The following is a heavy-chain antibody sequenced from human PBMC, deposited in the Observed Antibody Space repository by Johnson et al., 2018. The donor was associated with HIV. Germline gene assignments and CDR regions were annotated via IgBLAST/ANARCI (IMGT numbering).Heavy chain of an antibody. CDR3: ATPGYSGIREPGFHI. CDR2: IKSKTDAGTT. V-gene: IGHV3-15*05. CDR1: GFTFSNAW. Sequence: VQLVESGGGLVKPGGSLRLSCAASGFTFSNAWMSWVRQAPGKGLEWVGRIKSKTDAGTTDYAAPVKGRFTISRDDSKKTLYLQMTSLKTDDTAVYYCATPGYSGIREPGFHIWGQGTMVTVAS. D-gene: IGHD5-12*01. J-gene: IGHJ3*02.